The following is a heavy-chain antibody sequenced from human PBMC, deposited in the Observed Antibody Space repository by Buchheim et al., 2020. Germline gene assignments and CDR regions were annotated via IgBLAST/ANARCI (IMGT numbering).Heavy chain of an antibody. CDR2: LYYSGSF. V-gene: IGHV4-39*07. J-gene: IGHJ6*02. CDR1: GGSINNNSYY. CDR3: ARANVRGYDVDV. Sequence: QVQLQESGPRLVKPSETLSLTCTVSGGSINNNSYYWGWIRQPPGKGLEWIGSLYYSGSFYYNPSLKSRLTISGDMSKNHFFVRLSSVIAADTATYYCARANVRGYDVDVWGQGTT.